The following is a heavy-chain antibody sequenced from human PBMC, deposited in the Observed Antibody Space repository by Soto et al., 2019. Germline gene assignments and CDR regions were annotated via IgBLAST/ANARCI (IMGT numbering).Heavy chain of an antibody. Sequence: ASVKVSCKASGYTFTGYYMHWVRQAPGQGLEWMGWINPNSGGTNYAQKFQGWVTMTRDTSISTAYMELSRLRSDDTAVYYCAREVYYDFWSGYPGLFDYWGQGTLVTVS. CDR1: GYTFTGYY. J-gene: IGHJ4*02. V-gene: IGHV1-2*04. CDR2: INPNSGGT. D-gene: IGHD3-3*01. CDR3: AREVYYDFWSGYPGLFDY.